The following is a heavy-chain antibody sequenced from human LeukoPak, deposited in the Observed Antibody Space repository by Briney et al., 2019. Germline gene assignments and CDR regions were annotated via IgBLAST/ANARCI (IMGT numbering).Heavy chain of an antibody. V-gene: IGHV4-39*07. Sequence: PSETLSLTCTVSGGSISSRRYYWGWIRQPPGQGLEWIGSIYNSGIMYYDPSLKSRVTISVDASKNQFSLKLSSVTAADTAVYYCARELGGQAAGTDEVIWGQGTMVTVSS. J-gene: IGHJ3*02. CDR1: GGSISSRRYY. CDR3: ARELGGQAAGTDEVI. D-gene: IGHD6-13*01. CDR2: IYNSGIM.